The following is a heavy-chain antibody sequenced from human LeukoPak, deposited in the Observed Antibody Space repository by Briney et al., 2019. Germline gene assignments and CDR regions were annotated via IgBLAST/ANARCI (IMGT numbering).Heavy chain of an antibody. D-gene: IGHD6-6*01. CDR1: GFTFSDYY. V-gene: IGHV3-11*01. Sequence: GGSLRLSCAASGFTFSDYYMRWIRQAPGKGLEWVSYISSSGSTIYYADSVKGRFTISRDNAKNSLYLQMNSLRAEDTAVYYCARQKYSSSSDYWGQGTLVTVSS. CDR2: ISSSGSTI. J-gene: IGHJ4*02. CDR3: ARQKYSSSSDY.